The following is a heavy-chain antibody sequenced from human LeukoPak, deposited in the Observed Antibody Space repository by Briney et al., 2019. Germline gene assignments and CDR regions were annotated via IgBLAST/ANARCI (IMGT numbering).Heavy chain of an antibody. CDR1: GYTFTSHH. CDR3: AREATTIFGVVRTQTTTRPHRFDP. J-gene: IGHJ5*02. D-gene: IGHD3-3*01. Sequence: ASVKVSCKASGYTFTSHHVHWVRQAPGQGLEWMGVINPSGGSTNYARNLQGRVTMTRDMSTNTVYMELSSLRSEDTAVYYCAREATTIFGVVRTQTTTRPHRFDPWGQGTLVTVPS. V-gene: IGHV1-46*01. CDR2: INPSGGST.